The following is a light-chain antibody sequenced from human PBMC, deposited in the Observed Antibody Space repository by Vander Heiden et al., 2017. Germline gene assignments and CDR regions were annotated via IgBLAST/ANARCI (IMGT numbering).Light chain of an antibody. Sequence: QAGLTQPPSVSKDLRQTATLTCTGNSHNVGNQGAAWLQQHQGHPPKLLSYRNKKRPSGISERFSAVRSGNTASMTITGLQPEDEADYYCSAWDSSLSVYVFGTGTKVTVL. V-gene: IGLV10-54*04. CDR3: SAWDSSLSVYV. CDR1: SHNVGNQG. CDR2: RNK. J-gene: IGLJ1*01.